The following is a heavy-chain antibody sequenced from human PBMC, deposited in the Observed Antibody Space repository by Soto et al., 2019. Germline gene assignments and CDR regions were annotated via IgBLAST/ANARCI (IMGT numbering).Heavy chain of an antibody. V-gene: IGHV3-30*18. CDR1: GFTFSSYG. D-gene: IGHD2-15*01. CDR3: AKGVVVAATYLQH. Sequence: HPGGSLRLSCAASGFTFSSYGMHWVRQAPGKGLEWVAVISYDGGNKYYADSVKGRFTISRDNSKNTLYLQMNSLRAEDTAVYYCAKGVVVAATYLQHWGQGTLVTVSS. CDR2: ISYDGGNK. J-gene: IGHJ1*01.